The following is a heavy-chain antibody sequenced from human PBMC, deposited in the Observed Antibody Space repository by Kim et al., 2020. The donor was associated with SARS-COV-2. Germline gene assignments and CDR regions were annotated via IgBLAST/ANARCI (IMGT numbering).Heavy chain of an antibody. CDR1: GGSISSYY. J-gene: IGHJ6*02. CDR2: IYYSGST. Sequence: SETLSLTCTVSGGSISSYYWSWIRQPPGKGLEWIGYIYYSGSTNYNPSLKSRVTISVDTSKNQFSLKLSSVTAADTAMYYCARLGYYYDSSGYYYDYGMDVWGQGTTVTVSS. V-gene: IGHV4-59*08. D-gene: IGHD3-22*01. CDR3: ARLGYYYDSSGYYYDYGMDV.